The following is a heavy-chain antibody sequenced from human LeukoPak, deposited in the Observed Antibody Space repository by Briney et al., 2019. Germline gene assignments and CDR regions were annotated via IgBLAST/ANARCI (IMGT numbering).Heavy chain of an antibody. CDR1: GFTFSSYS. J-gene: IGHJ4*02. V-gene: IGHV3-21*01. CDR2: ISSSSSYI. D-gene: IGHD1-1*01. CDR3: AKSRSGSANWALQIFDN. Sequence: PGGSLRLSCAVSGFTFSSYSMNWVRQAPGKGLEWVSSISSSSSYIYYADSVKGRFTISRDNAKNSLYLQMNSLRAEDTAVYYCAKSRSGSANWALQIFDNWGQGTLVTVSS.